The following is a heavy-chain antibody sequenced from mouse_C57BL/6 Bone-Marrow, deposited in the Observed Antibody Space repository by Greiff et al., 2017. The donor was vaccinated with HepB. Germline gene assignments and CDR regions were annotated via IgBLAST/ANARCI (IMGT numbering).Heavy chain of an antibody. V-gene: IGHV3-6*01. CDR2: ISYDGSN. J-gene: IGHJ4*01. Sequence: DVKLQESGPGLVKPSQSLSLTCSVTGYSITSGYYWNWIRQFPGNKLEWMGYISYDGSNNYNPSLKNRISITRDTSKNQFFLKLNSVTTEDTATYYCARESYAMDYWGQGTSVTVSS. CDR1: GYSITSGYY. CDR3: ARESYAMDY.